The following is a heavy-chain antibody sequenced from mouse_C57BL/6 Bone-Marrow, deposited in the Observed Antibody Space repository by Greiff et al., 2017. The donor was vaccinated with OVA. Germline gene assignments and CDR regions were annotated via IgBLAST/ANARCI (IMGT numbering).Heavy chain of an antibody. J-gene: IGHJ1*03. CDR2: IDPANGNT. V-gene: IGHV14-3*01. D-gene: IGHD1-1*01. CDR1: GFNIQNTY. Sequence: VQLQQSVAELVRPGASVKLSCTASGFNIQNTYMHWVKQRPEQGLEWIGRIDPANGNTKYAPKFQGKATITADTSSNTAYLQLSSLTSEDTAIYYCARGITTVVAGDWYFDVWGTGTTVTVSS. CDR3: ARGITTVVAGDWYFDV.